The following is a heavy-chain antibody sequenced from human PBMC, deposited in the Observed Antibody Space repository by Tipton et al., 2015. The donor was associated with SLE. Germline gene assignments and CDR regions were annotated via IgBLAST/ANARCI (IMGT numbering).Heavy chain of an antibody. D-gene: IGHD3-3*01. V-gene: IGHV3-74*01. CDR1: GFTFSSYW. CDR2: INSDGSST. CDR3: AREGFLGWAYFDY. J-gene: IGHJ4*02. Sequence: SLRLSCAASGFTFSSYWMHWVRQAPGKGLVWVSRINSDGSSTSYADSVKGRFTISRDNAKNTLYLQMNSLRAEDTAVYYCAREGFLGWAYFDYWDQGPLVTVSS.